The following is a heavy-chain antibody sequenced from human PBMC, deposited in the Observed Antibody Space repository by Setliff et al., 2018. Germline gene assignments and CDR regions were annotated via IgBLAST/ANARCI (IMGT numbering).Heavy chain of an antibody. Sequence: GGSLRLSCAVSGLSFSDAWTSWVRQAPGKGLEWIARLKSKTDGGTTDYAAPVKGRFTISRDDSKNTLYLQMNSLKTEDTAVYYCTTDPGAIRSGSYYSSSYYYYYYGMDVWGQGTTVTVSS. D-gene: IGHD3-10*01. J-gene: IGHJ6*02. CDR1: GLSFSDAW. V-gene: IGHV3-15*01. CDR2: LKSKTDGGTT. CDR3: TTDPGAIRSGSYYSSSYYYYYYGMDV.